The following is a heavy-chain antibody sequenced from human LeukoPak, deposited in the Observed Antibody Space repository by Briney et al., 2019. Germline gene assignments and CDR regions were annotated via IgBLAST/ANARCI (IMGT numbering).Heavy chain of an antibody. V-gene: IGHV4-39*01. Sequence: SETLSHTCTVSGGSISSSSYYWGWIRQPPGKGLEWIGSIYYSGSTYYNPSLKSRVTISVDTSKNQFSLKLSSVTAADTAVYYCARHGVISQFDYWGQGTLVTVSS. CDR3: ARHGVISQFDY. D-gene: IGHD3-22*01. J-gene: IGHJ4*02. CDR1: GGSISSSSYY. CDR2: IYYSGST.